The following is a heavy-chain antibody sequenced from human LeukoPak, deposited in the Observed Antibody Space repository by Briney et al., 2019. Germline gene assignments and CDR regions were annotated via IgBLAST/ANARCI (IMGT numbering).Heavy chain of an antibody. CDR3: ARAGYYRFDY. J-gene: IGHJ4*02. Sequence: PRGSLRLSCAASEFTFSSYWMHWVRQAPGTGPVWVARINSDGSTTNYADSVRGRFTISRDNAKNTLFLQMNSLRAEDTAVYYCARAGYYRFDYWGQGTLVTVSS. CDR2: INSDGSTT. CDR1: EFTFSSYW. D-gene: IGHD3-22*01. V-gene: IGHV3-74*01.